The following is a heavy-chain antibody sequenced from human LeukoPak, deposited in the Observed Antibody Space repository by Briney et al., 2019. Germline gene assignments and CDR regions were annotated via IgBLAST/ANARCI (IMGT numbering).Heavy chain of an antibody. D-gene: IGHD5-18*01. J-gene: IGHJ4*01. V-gene: IGHV3-43*01. CDR3: AKDGYSYDYYFDY. Sequence: GGSLRLSCAASGFTFDDYTMHWVRQAPGKGLEWVSLISWDGGSTYYADSVKGRFTISRDNSKNSLYLQMNSLRTEDTALYYCAKDGYSYDYYFDYWGRGTLVTVSS. CDR2: ISWDGGST. CDR1: GFTFDDYT.